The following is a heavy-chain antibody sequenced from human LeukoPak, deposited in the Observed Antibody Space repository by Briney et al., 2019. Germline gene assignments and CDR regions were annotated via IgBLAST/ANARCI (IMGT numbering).Heavy chain of an antibody. D-gene: IGHD2/OR15-2a*01. J-gene: IGHJ4*02. CDR3: ARRGNLWAR. CDR1: GGSFSGYY. V-gene: IGHV4-34*01. Sequence: SETLSLTCAVYGGSFSGYYWSWIRQPPGKGLEWIGEINHSGSTNYNPSLKSRGTISVATSKNQFSLKLSSATAADTAVYYCARRGNLWARWGQGTLVTVSS. CDR2: INHSGST.